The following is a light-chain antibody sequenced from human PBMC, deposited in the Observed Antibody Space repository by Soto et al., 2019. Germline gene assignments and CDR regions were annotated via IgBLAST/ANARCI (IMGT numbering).Light chain of an antibody. J-gene: IGLJ3*02. CDR3: SSYTSISSPLV. Sequence: QSALTQPASVSGSPGQSITISCTGTSSDVGGYNYVSWYQQHPGKAPKLMIYDVTNRPSGVSNRFSGSKSGNTASLTISGLQAEDEADYYCSSYTSISSPLVCGGGTQLTVL. CDR1: SSDVGGYNY. CDR2: DVT. V-gene: IGLV2-14*01.